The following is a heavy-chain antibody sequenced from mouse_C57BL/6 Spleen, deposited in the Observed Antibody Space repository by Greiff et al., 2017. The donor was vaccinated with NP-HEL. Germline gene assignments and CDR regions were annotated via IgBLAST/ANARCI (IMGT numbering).Heavy chain of an antibody. CDR3: AREITTVVSTPYWYFDV. D-gene: IGHD1-1*01. CDR1: GYTFTSYW. CDR2: INPSNGGT. J-gene: IGHJ1*03. V-gene: IGHV1-53*01. Sequence: QVQLQQPGTELVKPGASVKLSCKASGYTFTSYWMHWVKQRPGQGLEWIGNINPSNGGTNYNEKFKSKATMPVDKSSSTAYMQLSSLTSEDSAVYYCAREITTVVSTPYWYFDVWGTGTTVTVSS.